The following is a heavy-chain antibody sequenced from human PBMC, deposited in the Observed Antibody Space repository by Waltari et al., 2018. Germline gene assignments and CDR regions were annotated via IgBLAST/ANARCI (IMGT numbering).Heavy chain of an antibody. CDR1: SLTFTDSS. D-gene: IGHD1-1*01. CDR3: ARDGDSTTGSGFAYYYGMDV. V-gene: IGHV3-21*02. CDR2: ITSGGSYI. Sequence: EIRLVESGGGLVQPGGSLRLSCTVSSLTFTDSSITCVGQAPGKGLEWVSTITSGGSYIYYADSVEGRFTVSRDDAKKSVYLQMNGLRAEDTALYYCARDGDSTTGSGFAYYYGMDVWGPGTTVTVSS. J-gene: IGHJ6*02.